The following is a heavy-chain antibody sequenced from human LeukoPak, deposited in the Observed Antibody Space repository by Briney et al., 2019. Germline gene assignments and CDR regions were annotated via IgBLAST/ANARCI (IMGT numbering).Heavy chain of an antibody. V-gene: IGHV4-38-2*02. CDR3: ARAGIGHGEYFQH. CDR2: IYNSGST. Sequence: SETLSLTCTVSGYSISSGYYWGWIRPPPGKGLEWIGIIYNSGSTYYNPSLKSRVTISVDTSKNHFSLKLSSVTAADTAVYYCARAGIGHGEYFQHWGQGTLVTVSS. D-gene: IGHD6-13*01. J-gene: IGHJ1*01. CDR1: GYSISSGYY.